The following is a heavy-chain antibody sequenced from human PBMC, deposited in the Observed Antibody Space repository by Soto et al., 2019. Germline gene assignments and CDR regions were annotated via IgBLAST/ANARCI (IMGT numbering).Heavy chain of an antibody. J-gene: IGHJ4*01. CDR1: GGLFSVFS. V-gene: IGHV1-69*06. D-gene: IGHD5-12*01. CDR2: VLPITGST. Sequence: QVQLVQSGAEVKKPGSSVKVSCKTSGGLFSVFSFNWVRQAPGQGLEWMGGVLPITGSTDYAQKNQGRLTITADRSTSTMYMELSRLTSDDTANYYCATIRVRGGPLRFEDGGQGTLISVSS. CDR3: ATIRVRGGPLRFED.